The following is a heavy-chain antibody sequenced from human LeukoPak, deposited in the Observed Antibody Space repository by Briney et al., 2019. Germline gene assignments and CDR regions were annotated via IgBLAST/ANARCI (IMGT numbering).Heavy chain of an antibody. Sequence: GGSLRLSCAASGFTFNNYAMTWVRQAPGKGLEWVSAITGTGAATYYADSVRGRFTISRDNSKNTLYLQMNSLRAEDTARYYCAKDQVNTPYGRGENFDYWGQGTLVTVSS. D-gene: IGHD3-10*01. CDR3: AKDQVNTPYGRGENFDY. CDR2: ITGTGAAT. J-gene: IGHJ4*02. V-gene: IGHV3-23*01. CDR1: GFTFNNYA.